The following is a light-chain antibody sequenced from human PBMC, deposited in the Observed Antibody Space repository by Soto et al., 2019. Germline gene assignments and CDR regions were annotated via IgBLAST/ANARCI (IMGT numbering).Light chain of an antibody. CDR1: SSNIGSNY. CDR2: RNN. V-gene: IGLV1-47*01. Sequence: QPVLTQPPSASGTPGQRVNISCSGSSSNIGSNYVYWYQQLPGTAPKLLIYRNNQRPSGVPDRFSGSKSGTSASLAISGLRSEDEADYYCAAWDDSLSVVVFGGGTKLTVL. CDR3: AAWDDSLSVVV. J-gene: IGLJ2*01.